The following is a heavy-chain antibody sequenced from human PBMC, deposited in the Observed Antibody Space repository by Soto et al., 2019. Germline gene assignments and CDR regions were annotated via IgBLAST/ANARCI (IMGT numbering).Heavy chain of an antibody. CDR1: GGSLSNGSYY. D-gene: IGHD4-17*01. CDR3: ANYPTTVTSDY. Sequence: TLPLTRPLSGGSLSNGSYYLSWLRQPPGKGLEWIGYIYYSGSTNYNPSLKSRVTISVDTSKNQFSLKLSSVTAADTAVYYCANYPTTVTSDYWGQGTLVTVSS. J-gene: IGHJ4*02. CDR2: IYYSGST. V-gene: IGHV4-61*01.